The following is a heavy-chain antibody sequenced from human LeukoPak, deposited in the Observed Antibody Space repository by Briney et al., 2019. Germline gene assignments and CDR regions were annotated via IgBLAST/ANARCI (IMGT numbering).Heavy chain of an antibody. D-gene: IGHD3-10*01. J-gene: IGHJ4*02. V-gene: IGHV4-39*07. CDR2: IYYSGST. CDR1: GGSISSSSYY. Sequence: MSSETLSLTCTVSGGSISSSSYYWGWIRQPPGKGLEWIGSIYYSGSTYYNPSLKSRVTISVDTSKNQFSLKLSSVTAADTAVYYCARASRGHDYWGQGTLVTVSS. CDR3: ARASRGHDY.